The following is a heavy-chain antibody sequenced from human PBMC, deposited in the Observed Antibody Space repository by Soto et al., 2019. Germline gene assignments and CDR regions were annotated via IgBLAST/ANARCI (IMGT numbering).Heavy chain of an antibody. D-gene: IGHD3-10*01. V-gene: IGHV1-46*01. CDR3: ARDSGYGSGASVNHYLDF. Sequence: ASVKVSCKASGYDFTDHYIHWVRQAPGQGLEWMGIISPDGGSTRYSQQFQARITMTRDTSTSTVYMELSSLRSEDTAVYYCARDSGYGSGASVNHYLDFWGRGTLVTVSS. J-gene: IGHJ4*01. CDR2: ISPDGGST. CDR1: GYDFTDHY.